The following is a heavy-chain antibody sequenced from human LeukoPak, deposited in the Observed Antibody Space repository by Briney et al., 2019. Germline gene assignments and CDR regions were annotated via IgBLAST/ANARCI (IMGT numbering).Heavy chain of an antibody. CDR3: ARDLYGDGSYFDP. V-gene: IGHV4-39*07. CDR1: GGSISSSSYY. Sequence: SETLSLTCTVSGGSISSSSYYWGWIRQPPGKGLEWIGSIYYSGSTYYNPSLKSRVTISVDKSKTQFSLILSSVTAADTALYYCARDLYGDGSYFDPWGQGTLVTVSS. CDR2: IYYSGST. D-gene: IGHD4-17*01. J-gene: IGHJ5*02.